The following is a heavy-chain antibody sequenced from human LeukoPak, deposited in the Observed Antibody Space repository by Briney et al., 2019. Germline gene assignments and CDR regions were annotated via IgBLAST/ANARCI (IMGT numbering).Heavy chain of an antibody. CDR2: INHSGST. J-gene: IGHJ3*02. Sequence: PSETLSLTCAVYGGSFSGYYWSWIRQPPGKGLEWIGEINHSGSTNYNPSLKSRVTISVDTSKNQFSLKLSSVTAADTAVYYCARPVRFYDSSGYFPDAFYIWGQGTMVTVSS. V-gene: IGHV4-34*01. CDR3: ARPVRFYDSSGYFPDAFYI. CDR1: GGSFSGYY. D-gene: IGHD3-22*01.